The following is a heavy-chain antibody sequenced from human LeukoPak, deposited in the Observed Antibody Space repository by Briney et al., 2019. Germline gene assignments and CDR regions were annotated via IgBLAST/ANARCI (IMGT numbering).Heavy chain of an antibody. Sequence: PSGTLSLTCSVSGGSISASSHYWAWVRQPPGKGLEWIGSVYYTGSIRYNTSLRSRVTISVDMSKNDLFLTLSSVTAADTACARRDYRAWFDPWGQGILVTVSP. D-gene: IGHD2-21*01. V-gene: IGHV4-39*01. CDR2: VYYTGSI. CDR1: GGSISASSHY. J-gene: IGHJ5*02. CDR3: DYRAWFDP.